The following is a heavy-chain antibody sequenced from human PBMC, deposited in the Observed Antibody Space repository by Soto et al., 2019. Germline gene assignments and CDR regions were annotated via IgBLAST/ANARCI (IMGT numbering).Heavy chain of an antibody. J-gene: IGHJ4*02. CDR1: GFSLTTYGVG. CDR2: IYWDDDK. D-gene: IGHD1-7*01. Sequence: QITLKESGPALVKPTQTLTLTCTFSGFSLTTYGVGVGWVRQPPGKALEWLALIYWDDDKRYSPSLRSRLTITKDTSKNHVVLTMTNIDPVDTATYYCAHRLTLNSDWNYGRFDYWGQGTLVTVSS. V-gene: IGHV2-5*02. CDR3: AHRLTLNSDWNYGRFDY.